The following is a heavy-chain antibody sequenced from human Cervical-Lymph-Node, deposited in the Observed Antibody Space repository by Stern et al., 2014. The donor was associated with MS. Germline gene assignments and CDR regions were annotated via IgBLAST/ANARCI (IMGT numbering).Heavy chain of an antibody. Sequence: VQLVESGGGLVKPGGSLRLSCTAPGFTFADSWITWVRQAPGKGLEWVGRIKSKADGGTAEYAAPVKGRFIMSGDDSETTVFLEMSGLRTEDTAVYYCCTTYTDWGQGTLVTVSS. CDR2: IKSKADGGTA. D-gene: IGHD2-2*02. CDR1: GFTFADSW. J-gene: IGHJ4*02. V-gene: IGHV3-15*01. CDR3: CTTYTD.